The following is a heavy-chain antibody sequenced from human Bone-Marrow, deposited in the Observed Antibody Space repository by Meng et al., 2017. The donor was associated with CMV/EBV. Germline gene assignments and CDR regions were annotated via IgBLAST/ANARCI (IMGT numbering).Heavy chain of an antibody. J-gene: IGHJ4*02. D-gene: IGHD7-27*01. CDR2: IKSKGSGGTS. Sequence: GESLKISCAASGFSFISAWMTWVRQAPGKGLEWVGRIKSKGSGGTSDFAAPMEGRFTISRDDSKKTVYLQMNSLKSEDTAVYYCARANGGTTGYFDYWGQGTLVTVSS. CDR3: ARANGGTTGYFDY. CDR1: GFSFISAW. V-gene: IGHV3-15*01.